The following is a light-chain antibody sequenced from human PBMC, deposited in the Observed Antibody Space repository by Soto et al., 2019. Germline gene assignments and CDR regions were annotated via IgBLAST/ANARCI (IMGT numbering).Light chain of an antibody. V-gene: IGKV1D-12*01. Sequence: DILMTQSPSSVSASVGDRVTITCRASQGISGWLAWYQQKPGKAPKLLIYGASSLQSGVPSRFSGSGFGTDFTLTISSLQPEDFATYYCQQANSFPITFGQGTRLEIK. CDR1: QGISGW. CDR3: QQANSFPIT. CDR2: GAS. J-gene: IGKJ5*01.